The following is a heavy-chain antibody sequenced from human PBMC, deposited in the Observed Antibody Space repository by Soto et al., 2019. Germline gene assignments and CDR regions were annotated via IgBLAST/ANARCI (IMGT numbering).Heavy chain of an antibody. CDR2: ISYDGSNK. CDR1: GFTFTSYG. CDR3: ARDILLWSGYHPGYYYGMDV. Sequence: GGSLTLSCAASGFTFTSYGMHWVRQAPGKGLEWVAVISYDGSNKYYADSVKGRFTISRDNSKNTLYLQMNSLRAEDTAVYYCARDILLWSGYHPGYYYGMDVWGTGTTVTVS. J-gene: IGHJ6*04. V-gene: IGHV3-30-3*01. D-gene: IGHD3-3*01.